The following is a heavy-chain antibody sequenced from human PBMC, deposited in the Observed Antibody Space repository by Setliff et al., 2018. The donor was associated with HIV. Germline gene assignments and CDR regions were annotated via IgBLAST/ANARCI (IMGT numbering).Heavy chain of an antibody. CDR1: GFSVSHAW. CDR3: VPSPSFDP. J-gene: IGHJ5*02. V-gene: IGHV3-15*01. Sequence: GGSLRLSCAATGFSVSHAWMHWVRQTPGKGLEWVGLIKTKDDGGTADYSADVKGRFDVSRDDSGNVVYLQMNNVKTEDAGVYYCVPSPSFDPWGQGTLVTVAS. CDR2: IKTKDDGGTA.